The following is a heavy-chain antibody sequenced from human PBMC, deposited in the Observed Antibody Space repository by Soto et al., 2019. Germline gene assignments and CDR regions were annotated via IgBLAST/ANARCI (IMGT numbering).Heavy chain of an antibody. J-gene: IGHJ4*02. V-gene: IGHV3-21*01. CDR3: ARGCSSASCYYY. D-gene: IGHD2-2*01. CDR2: VSFRGDI. CDR1: GFMFSSYT. Sequence: EVQLVESGGGLVKPGGPLRLSCTASGFMFSSYTMNWVRQAPGKGLEWGSSVSFRGDIYYADSLEGRFTISRDDAKNSLYLQMNSLRAEDTAVYYCARGCSSASCYYYWGQGTLVTVSS.